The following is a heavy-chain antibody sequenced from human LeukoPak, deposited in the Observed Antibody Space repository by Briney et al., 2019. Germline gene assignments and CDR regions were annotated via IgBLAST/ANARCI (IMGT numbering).Heavy chain of an antibody. CDR3: ARMGGYSGYATH. CDR1: GGSLSSYY. Sequence: SETLSLTCTVSGGSLSSYYWSWIRQPPGKGLEWIGYIYSTGSANYNPSLKSRVTLSVDTCKNQFSLKLNSVTAADTAVYYCARMGGYSGYATHWGQGTLVTVSS. J-gene: IGHJ4*02. V-gene: IGHV4-59*08. CDR2: IYSTGSA. D-gene: IGHD5-12*01.